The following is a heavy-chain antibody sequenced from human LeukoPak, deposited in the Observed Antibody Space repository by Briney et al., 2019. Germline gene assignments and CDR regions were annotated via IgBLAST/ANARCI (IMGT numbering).Heavy chain of an antibody. V-gene: IGHV3-74*01. CDR3: ARRLGGYGY. Sequence: GGSLRLSCAASGFTFSSYWMHWVRQAPGKGLVWVAGIKSDGSIIYYADSVKGRFTISRDNAKNTLYLQMNSLRAEDTAVYYCARRLGGYGYWGQGTLVTVSS. J-gene: IGHJ4*02. CDR2: IKSDGSII. CDR1: GFTFSSYW. D-gene: IGHD5-12*01.